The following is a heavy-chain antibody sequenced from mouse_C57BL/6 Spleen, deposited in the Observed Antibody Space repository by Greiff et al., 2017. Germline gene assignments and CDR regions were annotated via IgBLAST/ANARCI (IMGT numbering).Heavy chain of an antibody. CDR1: GYTFTGYW. Sequence: VKLQESGAELMQPGASVKLSCKATGYTFTGYWIEWVKPRPGHGLEWIGELLPGSGSTNYNEKFKGTATFTADTTSHTAYMQLSSLTTEYSAIYYGAKYGYDEDWFAYWGQGTLVTVSA. V-gene: IGHV1-9*01. CDR2: LLPGSGST. J-gene: IGHJ3*01. CDR3: AKYGYDEDWFAY. D-gene: IGHD2-2*01.